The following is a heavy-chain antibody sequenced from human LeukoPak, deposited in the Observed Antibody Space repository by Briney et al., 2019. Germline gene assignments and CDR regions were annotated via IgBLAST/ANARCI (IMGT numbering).Heavy chain of an antibody. D-gene: IGHD3-22*01. CDR3: ARGSAYSH. J-gene: IGHJ4*02. V-gene: IGHV3-66*02. CDR1: GFTVSSYY. Sequence: GGSLRLSCAASGFTVSSYYMSWFRQAPGKGLEWVSVIYSGGSIYYSDSVKGRFTISRDNSKNMLYLQMSSLRPEDTAVYYCARGSAYSHWGQGTLVTVSS. CDR2: IYSGGSI.